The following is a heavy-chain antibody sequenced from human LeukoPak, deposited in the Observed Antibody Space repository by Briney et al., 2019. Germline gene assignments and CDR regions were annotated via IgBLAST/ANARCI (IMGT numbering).Heavy chain of an antibody. CDR3: ARGGDYYGMDV. CDR1: GGSFSGYY. V-gene: IGHV4-34*01. Sequence: PSETLSLTCAVYGGSFSGYYSSWIRQPPGKGLEWIGEINHSGSTNYNPSLKSRVTISVDTSKNQFSLKLSSVTAADTAVYYCARGGDYYGMDVWGQGTSVTVSS. CDR2: INHSGST. J-gene: IGHJ6*02.